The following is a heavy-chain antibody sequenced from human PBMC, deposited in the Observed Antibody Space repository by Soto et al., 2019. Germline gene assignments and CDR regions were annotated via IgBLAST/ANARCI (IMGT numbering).Heavy chain of an antibody. CDR1: GFTFSTSW. Sequence: PGGSLGLSCTASGFTFSTSWMHWVRQAPGKGLVWVSRINGDGGTTNCADSVKGRFTISRDNTKNTLYLQLNSLTAEDTAVYYCAREGYSYGFDYWGQGTLVTVSS. V-gene: IGHV3-74*01. CDR2: INGDGGTT. D-gene: IGHD5-18*01. CDR3: AREGYSYGFDY. J-gene: IGHJ4*02.